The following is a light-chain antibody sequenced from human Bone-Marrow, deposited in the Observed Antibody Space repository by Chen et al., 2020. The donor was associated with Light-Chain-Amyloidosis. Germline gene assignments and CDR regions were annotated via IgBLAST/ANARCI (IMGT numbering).Light chain of an antibody. J-gene: IGLJ1*01. V-gene: IGLV2-14*01. Sequence: QSALTQPASVSGSPGQSITISCTGTSSDVGGDNHVSWYQQHPDKAPKLTIYEVTNRPSWFPDRFSGSKSDNTASLTISGLQTEDEADYFCSAYTITNTLVFGSGTRLSVL. CDR3: SAYTITNTLV. CDR2: EVT. CDR1: SSDVGGDNH.